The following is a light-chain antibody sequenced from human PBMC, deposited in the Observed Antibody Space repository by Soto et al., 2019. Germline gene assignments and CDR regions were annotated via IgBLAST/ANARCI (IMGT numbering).Light chain of an antibody. CDR3: QQSYSTLALT. J-gene: IGKJ4*01. V-gene: IGKV1-39*01. CDR1: QSISSY. Sequence: DIQMTQSPSSLSASVGDRVTITCRASQSISSYLNWYQQKQGKAPKLLIYAASSLQSGVPSRISGRGSGTVFTLTITSLQPEDFATYYCQQSYSTLALTFGGGTEVEIK. CDR2: AAS.